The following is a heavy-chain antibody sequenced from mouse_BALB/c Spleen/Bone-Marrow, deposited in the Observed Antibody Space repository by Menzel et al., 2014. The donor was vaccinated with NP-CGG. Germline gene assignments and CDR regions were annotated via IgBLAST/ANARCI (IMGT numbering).Heavy chain of an antibody. CDR3: ARHRYGAMDY. D-gene: IGHD2-14*01. CDR1: GFSLTSYG. J-gene: IGHJ4*01. V-gene: IGHV2-6-2*01. CDR2: IWSDGST. Sequence: VKLVESGPDLVAPSQRLSIPCTVSGFSLTSYGVHWVRQPPGKGLEWLVVIWSDGSTTYNSALKSRLSISKDNSKSQVFLKMNSLQTDDTAMYYCARHRYGAMDYWGQGTSVTVSS.